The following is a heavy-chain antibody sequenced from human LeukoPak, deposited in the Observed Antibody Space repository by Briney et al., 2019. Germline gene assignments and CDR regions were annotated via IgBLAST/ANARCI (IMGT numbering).Heavy chain of an antibody. Sequence: PSETLSLTCTVSGYSISSGYYWGWIRQPPGKGLEWIGSIYHSGSTYYNPSLKSRVTISVDTSKNQFSLKLSSVTAADTAVYYCARVSYDILTGSYWYFDLWGRGTLVTVSS. CDR3: ARVSYDILTGSYWYFDL. CDR1: GYSISSGYY. CDR2: IYHSGST. D-gene: IGHD3-9*01. J-gene: IGHJ2*01. V-gene: IGHV4-38-2*02.